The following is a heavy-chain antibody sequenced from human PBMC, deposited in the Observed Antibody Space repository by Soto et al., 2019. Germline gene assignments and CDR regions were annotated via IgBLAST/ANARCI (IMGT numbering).Heavy chain of an antibody. CDR3: ASVGCSGGSCYSSFDY. Sequence: QVQLQESGPGLVKPSQTLSLTCTVSGGSISSGGYYWSWIRQHPGKGLEWIGYIYYSGSTYYNPSLKSRVTISVATSKNQFSLKLSPVTAADPAVYYCASVGCSGGSCYSSFDYWGQGTLVTVSS. CDR1: GGSISSGGYY. CDR2: IYYSGST. J-gene: IGHJ4*02. V-gene: IGHV4-31*03. D-gene: IGHD2-15*01.